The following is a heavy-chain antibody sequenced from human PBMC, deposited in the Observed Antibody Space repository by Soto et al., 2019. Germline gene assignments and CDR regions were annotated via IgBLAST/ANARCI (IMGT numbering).Heavy chain of an antibody. D-gene: IGHD3-9*01. V-gene: IGHV4-39*01. CDR2: IFYSGST. Sequence: PSETLSLTCTVSGGFISSSNYYWGWLRQAPGKELEWFGSIFYSGSTYHSPSLKRRGTMSVDTSQTAFSLQMTYVTAAYTAVHDGARHRLVSRYFDLWGRGTLVTVSS. CDR1: GGFISSSNYY. CDR3: ARHRLVSRYFDL. J-gene: IGHJ2*01.